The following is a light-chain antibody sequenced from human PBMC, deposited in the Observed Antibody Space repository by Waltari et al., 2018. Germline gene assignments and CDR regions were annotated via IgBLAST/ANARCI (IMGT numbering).Light chain of an antibody. Sequence: SSELTQDPVVSVALGQTVRITCQGDSLRTSYAGWYQLKPGQAPVLVMFGKDKRPPGIPDRISGYSSGTTSSLIITGAQAEDEADYYCSSRSGSAHQVVFAGGTKVTVL. V-gene: IGLV3-19*01. CDR1: SLRTSY. J-gene: IGLJ3*02. CDR3: SSRSGSAHQVV. CDR2: GKD.